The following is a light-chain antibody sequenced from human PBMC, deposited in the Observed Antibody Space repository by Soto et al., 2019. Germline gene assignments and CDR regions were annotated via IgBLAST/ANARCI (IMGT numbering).Light chain of an antibody. Sequence: DIQMTQSPSSLSASVGDRVTITCRASQSITNHLNWYQQKPGKAPKILIYAASRLQSGVPSRFSVSGSGTDFTLTISSLQPEDFATYYCQQSYSTPVTFGQGTKVEIK. CDR1: QSITNH. J-gene: IGKJ1*01. CDR2: AAS. CDR3: QQSYSTPVT. V-gene: IGKV1-39*01.